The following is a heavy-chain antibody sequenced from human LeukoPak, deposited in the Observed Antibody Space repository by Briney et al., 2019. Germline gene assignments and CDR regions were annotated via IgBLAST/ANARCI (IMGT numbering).Heavy chain of an antibody. CDR1: GYTFTGYY. Sequence: ASVTISCKASGYTFTGYYIPWLRQAPGQGLEWMGWINPHSGGTNYVQNFQGRVTMTRDTSISTVYMELRTLRSDDTAVYFCARGLLTGRNWYFDLWGRGTLVTASS. CDR3: ARGLLTGRNWYFDL. D-gene: IGHD3-9*01. CDR2: INPHSGGT. J-gene: IGHJ2*01. V-gene: IGHV1-2*02.